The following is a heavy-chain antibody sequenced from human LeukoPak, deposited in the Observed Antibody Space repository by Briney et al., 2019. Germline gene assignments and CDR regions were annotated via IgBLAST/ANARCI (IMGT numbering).Heavy chain of an antibody. J-gene: IGHJ4*02. V-gene: IGHV4-34*01. CDR1: GGSFSGYY. CDR3: ASTPPTVRMFDY. CDR2: ISHSGST. D-gene: IGHD4-17*01. Sequence: SETLSLTCAVYGGSFSGYYWSWIRQPPGKGLEWIGEISHSGSTNYNPSLKSRVTISVDTSKNQFSLKLSSVTAADTAVYYCASTPPTVRMFDYWGQGTLVTVSS.